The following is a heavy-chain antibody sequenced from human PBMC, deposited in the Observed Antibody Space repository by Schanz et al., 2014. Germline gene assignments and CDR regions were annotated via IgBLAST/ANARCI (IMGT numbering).Heavy chain of an antibody. CDR3: ARGIGTYNDLLTGYYTFDY. CDR2: ISSSSNYY. Sequence: EVQLVESGGGLVKSGGSLRLSCATSGFIFTSYSMHWVRQAPGKGLEWVSSISSSSNYYYYADSVKGRFTISRDAAKDSLFLQMTSLRADDTAVYYCARGIGTYNDLLTGYYTFDYWGQGTLVTVSS. D-gene: IGHD3-9*01. V-gene: IGHV3-21*01. CDR1: GFIFTSYS. J-gene: IGHJ4*02.